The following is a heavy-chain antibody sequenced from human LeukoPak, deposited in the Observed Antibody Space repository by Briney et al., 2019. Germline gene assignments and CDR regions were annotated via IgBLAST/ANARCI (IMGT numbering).Heavy chain of an antibody. V-gene: IGHV3-21*01. J-gene: IGHJ4*02. CDR1: GFTFSNYS. CDR2: ISSSRTYI. Sequence: GGSLPLSCAASGFTFSNYSMSWGRQAPGKGLEWVSSISSSRTYIYYADALKGRFTISRDNAKNSLYLQMNSLRAEDTAVYYCARAKSDMVRGVIYYWGQGTLVTVSS. CDR3: ARAKSDMVRGVIYY. D-gene: IGHD3-10*01.